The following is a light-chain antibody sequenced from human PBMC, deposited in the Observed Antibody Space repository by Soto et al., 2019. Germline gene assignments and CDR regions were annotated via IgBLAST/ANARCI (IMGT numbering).Light chain of an antibody. CDR3: QQYGSSRA. V-gene: IGKV3-20*01. J-gene: IGKJ1*01. Sequence: EIVLTQSPGTLSLSPGERATLSCRVSQSVSSSYLAWYQQKPGQAPRLLIYRASSRATGIPDRFSGSGSGTDFTLTISRLEPEDFAVYYCQQYGSSRAFGQGTKVEIK. CDR2: RAS. CDR1: QSVSSSY.